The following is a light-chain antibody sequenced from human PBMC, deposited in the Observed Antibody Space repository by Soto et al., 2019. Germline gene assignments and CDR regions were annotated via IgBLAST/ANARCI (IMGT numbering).Light chain of an antibody. J-gene: IGKJ3*01. CDR1: QSVNNN. CDR3: QQYKKLPLT. CDR2: SAS. V-gene: IGKV3-15*01. Sequence: EIVMTQSPVTLSVSPGERATLSCTASQSVNNNVAWYQQKPGHTPRLLIYSASIGATGTPARFSGSESGSDVTLTLSSRQSDDFAVYYCQQYKKLPLTCGPGTKVDI.